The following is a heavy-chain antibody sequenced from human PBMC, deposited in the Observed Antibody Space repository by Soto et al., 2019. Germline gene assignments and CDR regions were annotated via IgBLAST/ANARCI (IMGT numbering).Heavy chain of an antibody. Sequence: SETLSLTCTVSGGSISSYYWSWIRQPPGKGLEWIGYIYYSGSTNYNPSLKSRVTISVDTSKNQFSLKLSSVTAADTAVYYCSSLLGYCSGGSCYSGDLDVWGKGTTVTVSS. D-gene: IGHD2-15*01. CDR1: GGSISSYY. J-gene: IGHJ6*04. CDR3: SSLLGYCSGGSCYSGDLDV. CDR2: IYYSGST. V-gene: IGHV4-59*01.